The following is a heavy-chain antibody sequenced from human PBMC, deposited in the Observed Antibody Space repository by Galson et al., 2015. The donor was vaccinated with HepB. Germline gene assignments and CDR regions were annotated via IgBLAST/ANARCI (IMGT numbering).Heavy chain of an antibody. CDR3: ARDSGSYPFDY. D-gene: IGHD1-26*01. CDR2: INADGSDT. J-gene: IGHJ4*02. Sequence: SLRLSCAASGFTFDHYWIHWVRQAPGKGLMWVSRINADGSDTGYADSAEGRFTISRDNAKSVLYLQMGSLTVADTAVYYCARDSGSYPFDYWGQGTLVTVSS. CDR1: GFTFDHYW. V-gene: IGHV3-74*01.